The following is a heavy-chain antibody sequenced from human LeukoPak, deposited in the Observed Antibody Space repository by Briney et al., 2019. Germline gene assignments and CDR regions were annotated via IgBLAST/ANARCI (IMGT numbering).Heavy chain of an antibody. CDR1: GFTFSRYS. V-gene: IGHV3-21*01. Sequence: GGSLRLSCAASGFTFSRYSVNWVRQAPGRGLEWVSSISSSSSYIYYADSLKGRFTISRDNAKNSLYLQMNSLRAEDTAVYFCTRDRIIYGDYGDAFDIWGQGTMVTVSS. D-gene: IGHD4-17*01. CDR2: ISSSSSYI. CDR3: TRDRIIYGDYGDAFDI. J-gene: IGHJ3*02.